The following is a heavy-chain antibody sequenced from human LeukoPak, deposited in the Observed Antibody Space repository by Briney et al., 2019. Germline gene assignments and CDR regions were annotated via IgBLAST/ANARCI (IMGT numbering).Heavy chain of an antibody. V-gene: IGHV4-4*07. CDR1: GGSISSCY. J-gene: IGHJ4*02. Sequence: PSETLSLTCTVSGGSISSCYWSWIRQPAGKGLEWIGRIYTSGSTNYNPSLKSRVTMSVDKSKNQFSLKLSSVTAADTAVYYCARARLAVAGTIFDYWGQGTLVTVSS. CDR2: IYTSGST. D-gene: IGHD6-19*01. CDR3: ARARLAVAGTIFDY.